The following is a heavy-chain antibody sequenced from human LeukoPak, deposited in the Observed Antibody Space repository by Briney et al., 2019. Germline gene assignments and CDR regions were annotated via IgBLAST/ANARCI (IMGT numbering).Heavy chain of an antibody. CDR3: ARDEDASSDNAFDI. D-gene: IGHD3-22*01. CDR1: GYTFTDYY. CDR2: INPNSGGT. J-gene: IGHJ3*02. V-gene: IGHV1-2*02. Sequence: ASVKVSCKASGYTFTDYYMHWVRQAPGQGLEWMGWINPNSGGTNYAQKFQGRVTMTRDTSISTVYMELSRLRSDGTAVYYCARDEDASSDNAFDIWGQGTMVTVSS.